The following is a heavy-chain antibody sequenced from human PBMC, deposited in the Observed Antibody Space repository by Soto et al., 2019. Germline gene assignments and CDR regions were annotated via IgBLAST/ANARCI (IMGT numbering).Heavy chain of an antibody. CDR3: ATDPGGGGY. Sequence: EVQLVESGGGLIQPGGSLRLSCAVSGFTVSNNYMSWVRQAPGKGLEGVSVIYSGGYTAYGDSVKGRFTISRDNSKNTLYRKRKTLVAADPAGFFCATDPGGGGYWGQGTLVTVSS. V-gene: IGHV3-53*01. CDR1: GFTVSNNY. D-gene: IGHD3-10*01. J-gene: IGHJ4*02. CDR2: IYSGGYT.